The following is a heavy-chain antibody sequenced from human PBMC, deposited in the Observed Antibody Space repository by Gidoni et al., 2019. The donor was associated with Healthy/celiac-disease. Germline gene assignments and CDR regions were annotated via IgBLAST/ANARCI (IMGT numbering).Heavy chain of an antibody. V-gene: IGHV3-49*05. CDR2: IRSKAYGGTT. D-gene: IGHD4-17*01. Sequence: EVQLVASGGGLVKPGRSLRLSCTASGFPFGDYAMSWFRQAPGKGLGWVGFIRSKAYGGTTEYAAYVKGRFTISRDDSKSIAYLQMNSLKTEDTAVYYCTRVATVVRRDSYFDYWGQGTLVTVSS. CDR1: GFPFGDYA. J-gene: IGHJ4*02. CDR3: TRVATVVRRDSYFDY.